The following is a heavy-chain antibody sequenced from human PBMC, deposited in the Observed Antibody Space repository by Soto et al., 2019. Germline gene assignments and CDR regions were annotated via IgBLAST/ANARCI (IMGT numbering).Heavy chain of an antibody. V-gene: IGHV3-23*05. CDR1: GFSFGNGG. J-gene: IGHJ4*02. Sequence: SLALLTDTSGFSFGNGGRGVIAQAPGRGLYWFSCISRSRRRTYYAASVRGRFTNSRDYSKNTLYLHMDTLRADDTAVYYCAKVPKSGVVIEYFDSCGQGSLVTVPS. CDR2: ISRSRRRT. CDR3: AKVPKSGVVIEYFDS. D-gene: IGHD3-3*01.